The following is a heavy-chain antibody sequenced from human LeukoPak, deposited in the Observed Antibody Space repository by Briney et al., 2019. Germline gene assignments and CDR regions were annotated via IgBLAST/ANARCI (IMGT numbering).Heavy chain of an antibody. Sequence: GGSLRLSCAASGFTFSSYGMHWVRQAPGKGLEWVAFIRYDGSNKYYADSVKGRFIISRDNSKNTLYLQMNSLRAEDTAVYYCAKGRSSSSWSIDYWGQGTLVTVSS. CDR2: IRYDGSNK. CDR1: GFTFSSYG. CDR3: AKGRSSSSWSIDY. D-gene: IGHD6-13*01. V-gene: IGHV3-30*02. J-gene: IGHJ4*02.